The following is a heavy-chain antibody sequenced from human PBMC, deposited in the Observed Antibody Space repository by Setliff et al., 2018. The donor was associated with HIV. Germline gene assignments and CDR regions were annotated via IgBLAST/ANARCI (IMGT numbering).Heavy chain of an antibody. CDR2: IYHTGKT. Sequence: PSETLSLTCTVSGDPIFIGGYYWSWIRQHPGGGLEWIGYIYHTGKTYYNPSLQSRIIMSLDMSQNQFSLKLSSVTAADTAVYYCARGFCSGGFCHPNFYHYMDVWGKGTTVTVSS. CDR1: GDPIFIGGYY. J-gene: IGHJ6*03. V-gene: IGHV4-31*03. D-gene: IGHD2-15*01. CDR3: ARGFCSGGFCHPNFYHYMDV.